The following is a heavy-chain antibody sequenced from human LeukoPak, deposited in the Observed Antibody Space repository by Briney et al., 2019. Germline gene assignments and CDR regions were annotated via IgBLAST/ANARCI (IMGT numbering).Heavy chain of an antibody. V-gene: IGHV4-59*08. CDR1: GGSISSYY. CDR3: ATYDFPAASFDY. D-gene: IGHD3-3*01. CDR2: TYYSGST. J-gene: IGHJ4*02. Sequence: SETLSLTCTVSGGSISSYYWSWIRQPPGKGLEWIGYTYYSGSTNYNPSLKSRVTISVDTSKNQFSLKLSSVTAADTAVYYCATYDFPAASFDYWGQGTLVTVSS.